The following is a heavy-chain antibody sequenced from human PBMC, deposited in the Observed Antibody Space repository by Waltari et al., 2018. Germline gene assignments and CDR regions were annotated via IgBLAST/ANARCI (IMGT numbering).Heavy chain of an antibody. CDR3: ARPKLGTGYYYYMDV. J-gene: IGHJ6*03. Sequence: EVQLVESGGGLVKPGGSLRLSCAASGFTFSSYSMNWVRQAPGKGLEWVSSSSSSSSYIYYADSVKGRFTISRENAKNSLYLQMNSLGTEDTAVYYCARPKLGTGYYYYMDVWGKGTTVTVSS. D-gene: IGHD7-27*01. CDR2: SSSSSSYI. V-gene: IGHV3-21*01. CDR1: GFTFSSYS.